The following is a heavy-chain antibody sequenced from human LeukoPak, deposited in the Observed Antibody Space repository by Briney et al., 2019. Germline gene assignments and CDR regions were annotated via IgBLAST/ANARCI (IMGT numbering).Heavy chain of an antibody. CDR1: GFTVSSNY. J-gene: IGHJ6*02. D-gene: IGHD3-9*01. V-gene: IGHV3-66*01. CDR2: IYSGGST. Sequence: GSLRLSCAASGFTVSSNYMSWVRQAPGKGLEWVSVIYSGGSTYYADSVKGRFTISRDNSKNTLYLQMNSLRAEDTAVYYCAREGVNYDILTGYAYYGMDVWGQGTTVTVSS. CDR3: AREGVNYDILTGYAYYGMDV.